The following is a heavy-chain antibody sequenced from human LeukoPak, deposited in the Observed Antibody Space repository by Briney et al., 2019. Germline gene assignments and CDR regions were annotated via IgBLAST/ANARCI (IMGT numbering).Heavy chain of an antibody. D-gene: IGHD5-18*01. V-gene: IGHV4-39*01. Sequence: SETLSLTCTVSGGSISSYYWGWIRQPPRKGLEWIGTIYYSGSTYYNPSLKSRVTISVDTSKNQFSLKLSSVTAADTAVFYCARRRGDRYSYGVRDAFDMWGQGTMVTVSS. CDR1: GGSISSYY. J-gene: IGHJ3*02. CDR3: ARRRGDRYSYGVRDAFDM. CDR2: IYYSGST.